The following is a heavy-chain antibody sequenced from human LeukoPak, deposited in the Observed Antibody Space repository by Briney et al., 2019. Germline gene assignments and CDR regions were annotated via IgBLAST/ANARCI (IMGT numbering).Heavy chain of an antibody. Sequence: SQTLSLTCAVSGDSIRREEYWWGWIRQPPGKGLEWAGRIFYSGSTYDNGSRKRRLTISVDTSQNQFSSKSSSATDADTAVYSCAGQRGHSRWAFDIWGQGRMVTVSS. V-gene: IGHV4-39*01. CDR2: IFYSGST. CDR3: AGQRGHSRWAFDI. CDR1: GDSIRREEYW. J-gene: IGHJ3*02. D-gene: IGHD5-12*01.